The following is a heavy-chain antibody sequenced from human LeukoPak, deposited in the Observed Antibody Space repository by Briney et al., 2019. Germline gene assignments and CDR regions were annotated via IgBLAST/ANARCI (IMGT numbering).Heavy chain of an antibody. V-gene: IGHV4-31*03. J-gene: IGHJ4*02. D-gene: IGHD3-16*01. CDR3: ARAHLGMGVGYFDY. CDR1: GGSISSGGYY. Sequence: SETLSLTCTVSGGSISSGGYYWSWIRQHPGKGLEWIGYIYYSGSTYYNPSLKSRVTISVDTSKNQFSLKLSSVTAADTAVYYCARAHLGMGVGYFDYWGQGTLVTVSS. CDR2: IYYSGST.